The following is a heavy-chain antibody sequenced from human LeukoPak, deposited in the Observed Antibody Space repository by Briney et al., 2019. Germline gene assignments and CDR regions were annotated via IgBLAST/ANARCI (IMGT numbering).Heavy chain of an antibody. CDR1: GFTFSHHA. J-gene: IGHJ6*02. V-gene: IGHV3-30*04. Sequence: AGRSLRLSCAASGFTFSHHAMHWVRQAPGKGLEWVAVISYDGSNKYYADSVQGRFIISRDPSKNTLYLQMNSLRAEDTAVYFCARDQIVLVSGASRFYNYSMDVWGQGTTVTVSS. CDR3: ARDQIVLVSGASRFYNYSMDV. CDR2: ISYDGSNK. D-gene: IGHD2-2*01.